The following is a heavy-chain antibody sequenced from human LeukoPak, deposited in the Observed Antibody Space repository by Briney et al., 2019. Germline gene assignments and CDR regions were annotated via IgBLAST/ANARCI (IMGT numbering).Heavy chain of an antibody. CDR2: INPNSGGT. Sequence: ASVKVSCKASGYTFTGYYMHWVRQAPGQRLEWMGWINPNSGGTNYAQKFQGWVTMTSDTSISTAYMELSRLRSDDTAVYYCARGVGCSSTSCYEVYYYGMDVWGKGTTVTVSS. J-gene: IGHJ6*04. CDR1: GYTFTGYY. V-gene: IGHV1-2*04. CDR3: ARGVGCSSTSCYEVYYYGMDV. D-gene: IGHD2-2*01.